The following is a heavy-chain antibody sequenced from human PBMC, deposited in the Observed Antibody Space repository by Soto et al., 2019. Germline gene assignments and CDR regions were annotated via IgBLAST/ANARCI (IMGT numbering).Heavy chain of an antibody. J-gene: IGHJ6*02. CDR1: YY. V-gene: IGHV4-30-4*01. Sequence: YYWSWIRQTPGKGLEWIGYIYYSGDTNYNPSLKSRVIISVDTSKNQFSLKLGSVTAADTAVYYCASSNIAAAGFYYYGLDVWGRGTSDTVSS. D-gene: IGHD6-13*01. CDR3: ASSNIAAAGFYYYGLDV. CDR2: IYYSGDT.